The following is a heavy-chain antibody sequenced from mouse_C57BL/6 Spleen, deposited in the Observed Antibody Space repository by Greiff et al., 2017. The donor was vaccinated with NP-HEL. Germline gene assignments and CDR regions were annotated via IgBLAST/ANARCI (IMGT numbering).Heavy chain of an antibody. CDR2: INPSSGYT. CDR3: ARSPRDGTVVDWYFDV. CDR1: GYTFTSYW. V-gene: IGHV1-7*01. D-gene: IGHD1-1*01. Sequence: VQLQQSGAELAKPGDSVKLSCKASGYTFTSYWMHWVKQRPGQGLEWIGYINPSSGYTKYNQKFKDKATLTADKSFSTAYMQLSSLPYEDSAVYYCARSPRDGTVVDWYFDVWGTGTTLTVSS. J-gene: IGHJ1*03.